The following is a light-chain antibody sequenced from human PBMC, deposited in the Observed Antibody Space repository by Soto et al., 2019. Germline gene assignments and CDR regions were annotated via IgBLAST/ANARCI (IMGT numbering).Light chain of an antibody. Sequence: QSVLTQPPSASGSPGQSVTISCGGTSSDVGAYNYVSWYQQHPGKAPKLMIYEVAMRPSGVPDRFSGSKSGTTASLTVSGLQPEDEADYYCISYAGSTNFFVFGTGTKVTVL. CDR2: EVA. CDR3: ISYAGSTNFFV. J-gene: IGLJ1*01. V-gene: IGLV2-8*01. CDR1: SSDVGAYNY.